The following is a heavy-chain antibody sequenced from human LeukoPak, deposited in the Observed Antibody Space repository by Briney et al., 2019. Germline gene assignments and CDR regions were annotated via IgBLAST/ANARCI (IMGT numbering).Heavy chain of an antibody. CDR2: IYPGDSDT. J-gene: IGHJ4*02. V-gene: IGHV5-51*01. Sequence: GESLKTSCKGSGYSFTSYWIGWVRQMPGKGLEWMGIIYPGDSDTRYSPSFQGQVTISADKSISTAYLQWSSLKASDTAMYYCARQNYYDSSGLYYFDYWGQGTLVTVSS. CDR1: GYSFTSYW. CDR3: ARQNYYDSSGLYYFDY. D-gene: IGHD3-22*01.